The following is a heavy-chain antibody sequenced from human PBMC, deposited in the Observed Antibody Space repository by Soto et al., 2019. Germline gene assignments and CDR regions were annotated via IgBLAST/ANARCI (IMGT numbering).Heavy chain of an antibody. CDR3: AREQCSPLDRYCADGGVDWVDP. D-gene: IGHD2-8*01. J-gene: IGHJ5*02. CDR1: GFSFTFYA. V-gene: IGHV3-23*01. Sequence: EVQLLQSGGGLVQPGGSLRLSCEASGFSFTFYAMSWVRQAPGKGLEWVSAISGNGATTFYADSMKGRFTISRDNSRDTLYLQMNRLRAEDTAVYFCAREQCSPLDRYCADGGVDWVDPWGRGNLVTVSS. CDR2: ISGNGATT.